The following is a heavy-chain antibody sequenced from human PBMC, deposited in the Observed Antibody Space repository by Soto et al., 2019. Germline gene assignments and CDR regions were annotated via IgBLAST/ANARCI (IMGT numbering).Heavy chain of an antibody. CDR1: GGSISSSNW. CDR2: IYHSVST. D-gene: IGHD5-18*01. CDR3: AREVKGYGD. Sequence: SETLSLTCAVSGGSISSSNWWSWVRQPPGTGLERIGKIYHSVSTNYNPSLKSRVTISVDKSKNQFSLKLSSVTAADTAVYYCAREVKGYGDWGQGTLVTVSS. J-gene: IGHJ4*02. V-gene: IGHV4-4*02.